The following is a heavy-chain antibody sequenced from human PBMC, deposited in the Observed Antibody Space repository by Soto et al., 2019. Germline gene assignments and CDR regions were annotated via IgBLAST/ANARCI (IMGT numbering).Heavy chain of an antibody. J-gene: IGHJ5*02. D-gene: IGHD6-19*01. Sequence: PSETLSLTCAVYGGSFSGYDWSWIRQPPGKGLEWIGEINHSGGTNYNPSLKSRVTISVDTSKNQFSLKLSSVTAADTAVYYCASGSLIAVDGTDNWFDPWGQGTLVTVSS. CDR2: INHSGGT. V-gene: IGHV4-34*01. CDR1: GGSFSGYD. CDR3: ASGSLIAVDGTDNWFDP.